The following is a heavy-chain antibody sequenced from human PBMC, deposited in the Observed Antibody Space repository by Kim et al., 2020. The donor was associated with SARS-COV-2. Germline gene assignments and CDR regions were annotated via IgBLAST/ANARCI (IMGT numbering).Heavy chain of an antibody. J-gene: IGHJ6*02. V-gene: IGHV4-59*01. Sequence: NDNPSLKSRVTISVDTSKNQFSPKLSSVTAADTAVYYCTRKEDYFYGMDVWGQGTTVTVSS. CDR3: TRKEDYFYGMDV.